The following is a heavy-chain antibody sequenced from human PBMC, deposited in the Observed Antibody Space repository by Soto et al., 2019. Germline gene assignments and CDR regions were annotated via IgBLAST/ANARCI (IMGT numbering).Heavy chain of an antibody. CDR1: GGSFSGYY. V-gene: IGHV4-34*09. CDR3: ARDAPGVAPY. D-gene: IGHD2-15*01. Sequence: PSETLSLTCAVYGGSFSGYYWSWIRQPPEKGLEWIGEINHSGSTNYNSSLKSRIIISVDKSKNQFSLKLSSVTAADTAVYYCARDAPGVAPYWGQGTLVTVSS. CDR2: INHSGST. J-gene: IGHJ4*02.